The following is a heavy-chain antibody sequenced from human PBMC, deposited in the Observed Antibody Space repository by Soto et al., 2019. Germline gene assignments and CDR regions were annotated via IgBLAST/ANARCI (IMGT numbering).Heavy chain of an antibody. Sequence: SETLSLTCAVSGYSISSGYYWGWIRQPPGKGLEWIGSIYHSGSTYYNPSLKSRVTISVDTSKNQFSLKLSSVTAADTVVYYCARAYYDFWSGYSPYYYYGMDVWGQGTTVTVSS. V-gene: IGHV4-38-2*01. CDR3: ARAYYDFWSGYSPYYYYGMDV. CDR2: IYHSGST. CDR1: GYSISSGYY. D-gene: IGHD3-3*01. J-gene: IGHJ6*02.